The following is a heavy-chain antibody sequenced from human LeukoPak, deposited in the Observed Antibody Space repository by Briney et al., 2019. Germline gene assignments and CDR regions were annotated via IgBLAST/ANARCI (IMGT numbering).Heavy chain of an antibody. J-gene: IGHJ4*02. CDR1: GYTFTGYY. Sequence: GSVKVSCKASGYTFTGYYICWVRQAPGQGLEWMGWINPNSGGTNYAQKFQGRVAMTRDTSISTAYMELSSLRSDDTAVYYCARGSNTWIQLCLNYWGQGTLVTVSS. CDR3: ARGSNTWIQLCLNY. CDR2: INPNSGGT. V-gene: IGHV1-2*02. D-gene: IGHD5-18*01.